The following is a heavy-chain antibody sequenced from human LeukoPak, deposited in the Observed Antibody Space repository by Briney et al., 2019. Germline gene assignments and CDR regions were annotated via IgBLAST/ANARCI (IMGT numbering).Heavy chain of an antibody. CDR2: INHSGST. D-gene: IGHD2-21*02. CDR3: AGKRSVVTATQLDY. Sequence: SETLSLTCAVYGGSFSGYYWSWIRQPPGKGLEWIGEINHSGSTNYNPSLKSRVTISVDTSKNQFSLKLSSVTAADTAVYYCAGKRSVVTATQLDYWGQGTLVTVSS. V-gene: IGHV4-34*01. CDR1: GGSFSGYY. J-gene: IGHJ4*02.